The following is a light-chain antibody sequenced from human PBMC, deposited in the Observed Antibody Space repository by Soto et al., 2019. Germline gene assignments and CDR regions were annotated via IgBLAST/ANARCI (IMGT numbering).Light chain of an antibody. Sequence: SALTQPASVSGSPGQSITISCTGTSSDTGDYNYVSWYQQHPGKAPKLMIFDVTNRPSGVSNRFSGSKSGNTASLTISGLQAEDEADYYCSSYRSSDNSDVFGTGTKVTVL. CDR2: DVT. J-gene: IGLJ1*01. CDR3: SSYRSSDNSDV. V-gene: IGLV2-14*01. CDR1: SSDTGDYNY.